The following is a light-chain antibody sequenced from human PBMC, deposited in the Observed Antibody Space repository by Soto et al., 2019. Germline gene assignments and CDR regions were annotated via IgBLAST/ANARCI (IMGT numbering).Light chain of an antibody. V-gene: IGLV4-69*01. CDR3: QTWGTGIYV. CDR1: SGHSSYA. J-gene: IGLJ1*01. CDR2: LNSDGSH. Sequence: QPVLTQSPSASASLGASVKLTCTLSSGHSSYAMAWHQQQPDKGPRYLMKLNSDGSHRKGDGIPDRFSGSSSGAERYLTISSLRSEDEADYYCQTWGTGIYVLGTGTKLTVL.